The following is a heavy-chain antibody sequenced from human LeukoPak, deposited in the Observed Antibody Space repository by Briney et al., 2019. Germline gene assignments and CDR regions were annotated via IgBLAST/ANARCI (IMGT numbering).Heavy chain of an antibody. CDR1: GYTFSSYY. V-gene: IGHV1-46*01. CDR3: ARLGPSGGYDGSYYGMDV. J-gene: IGHJ6*02. D-gene: IGHD5-12*01. Sequence: ASVKVSCKASGYTFSSYYVLWVRQAPGQGLEWMGIINPSGGSTDSAQKFQDRITMTSDTSTSTVYMELSSLRFEDTAVYYCARLGPSGGYDGSYYGMDVWGQGTTVTVSS. CDR2: INPSGGST.